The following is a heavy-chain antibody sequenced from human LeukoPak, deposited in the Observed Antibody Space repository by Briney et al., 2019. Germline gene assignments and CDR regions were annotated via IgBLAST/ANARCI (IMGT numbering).Heavy chain of an antibody. CDR2: ISYDGSNK. J-gene: IGHJ4*02. CDR1: GFTFSSYG. CDR3: ATWGIAVALFDY. V-gene: IGHV3-30*03. Sequence: GGSLRLFCAASGFTFSSYGMHWVRQAPGKGLEWVAVISYDGSNKYYADSVKGRFTISRGNSKNTLYLQMNSLRAEDTAVYYCATWGIAVALFDYWGQGTLVTVSS. D-gene: IGHD6-19*01.